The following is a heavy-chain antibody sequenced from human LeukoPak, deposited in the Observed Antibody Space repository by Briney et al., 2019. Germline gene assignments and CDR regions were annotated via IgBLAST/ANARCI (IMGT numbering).Heavy chain of an antibody. CDR2: IYYSGST. CDR1: GGSFSGYY. CDR3: ARHLLGSSGYYFPY. J-gene: IGHJ4*02. D-gene: IGHD6-6*01. Sequence: SETLSLTCAVYGGSFSGYYWGWIRQPPGKGLEWIGSIYYSGSTYYNPSLKSRVTISVDTSKNHFSLKLSSVTAADTAVYYCARHLLGSSGYYFPYWGQGTLVTVSS. V-gene: IGHV4-39*01.